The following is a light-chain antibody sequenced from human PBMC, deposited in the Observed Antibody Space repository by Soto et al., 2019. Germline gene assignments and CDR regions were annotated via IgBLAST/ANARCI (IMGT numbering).Light chain of an antibody. CDR1: QSISSW. J-gene: IGKJ2*01. Sequence: DIQMTQSPSTLSASVGDRVTITCRASQSISSWLAWYQQKPGKAPKLLIYKASSLESGVPSRFSGSGSGTEFTLTISSLQPDDFATYYCQQYNSYPYNFGQGNKLEIK. CDR3: QQYNSYPYN. V-gene: IGKV1-5*03. CDR2: KAS.